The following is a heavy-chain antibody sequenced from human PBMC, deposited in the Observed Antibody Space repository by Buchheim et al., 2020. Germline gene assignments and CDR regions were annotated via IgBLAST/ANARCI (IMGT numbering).Heavy chain of an antibody. CDR1: GFTFSSYA. CDR3: AKVDGSGSYFDY. CDR2: ISGSGGSI. Sequence: EVQLLESGGALVQRGGSLRLSCEASGFTFSSYAMSWVRQAPGKGLEWVSSISGSGGSIYYADSVKGRFTISRDNSKNTLYLQMNSLRAEGTAVYYCAKVDGSGSYFDYWGQGTL. V-gene: IGHV3-23*01. J-gene: IGHJ4*02. D-gene: IGHD3-10*01.